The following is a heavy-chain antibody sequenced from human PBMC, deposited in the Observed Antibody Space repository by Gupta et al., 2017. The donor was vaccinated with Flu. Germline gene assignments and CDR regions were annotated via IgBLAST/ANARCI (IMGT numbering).Heavy chain of an antibody. CDR3: VRGGSVVVVNAQDPYFFDF. CDR2: IIPFLDRT. Sequence: QVQLVQSGAEVKKPGSSLKVSCKTSGISFDRNTFSWVRQAPGQRPEWMGRIIPFLDRTHYAQSFQGRMRITADKSTDTIYLDLSGLRSEDTALYYCVRGGSVVVVNAQDPYFFDFWGQGTLVAVSS. V-gene: IGHV1-69*08. J-gene: IGHJ4*02. D-gene: IGHD2-21*01. CDR1: GISFDRNT.